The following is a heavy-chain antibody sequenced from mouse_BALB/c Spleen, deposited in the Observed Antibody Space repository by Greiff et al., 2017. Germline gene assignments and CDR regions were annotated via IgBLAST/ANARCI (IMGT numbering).Heavy chain of an antibody. CDR2: IRLKSDNYAT. D-gene: IGHD2-14*01. CDR3: TSYYRYDGTENAMDY. J-gene: IGHJ4*01. CDR1: GFTFSSYW. V-gene: IGHV6-6*02. Sequence: EVKLVESGGGLVQPGGSMKLSCVASGFTFSSYWMSWVRQSPEKGLEWVAEIRLKSDNYATHYAESVKGKFTISRDDSKSRLYLQMNSLRAEDTGIYYCTSYYRYDGTENAMDYWGQGTSVTVSS.